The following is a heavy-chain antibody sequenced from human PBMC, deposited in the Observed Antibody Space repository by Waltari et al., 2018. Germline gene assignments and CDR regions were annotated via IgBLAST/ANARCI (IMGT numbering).Heavy chain of an antibody. J-gene: IGHJ5*02. CDR2: INSDGSNT. Sequence: EVQLVESGGNLVQPGGSLRLSCAASGFPFISHWLHWFRQAPGKGLVWVSRINSDGSNTRYADSVKGRFTISRDNAKNTLYLEMNSLRAEDTAVYFCAGGPQSGASSAWYGWFDPWGQGTLVTVSS. D-gene: IGHD6-13*01. CDR1: GFPFISHW. V-gene: IGHV3-74*01. CDR3: AGGPQSGASSAWYGWFDP.